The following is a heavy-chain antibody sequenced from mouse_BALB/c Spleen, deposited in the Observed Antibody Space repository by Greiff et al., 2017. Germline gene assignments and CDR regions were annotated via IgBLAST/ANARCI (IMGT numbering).Heavy chain of an antibody. CDR1: GFTFNTYA. V-gene: IGHV10-1*02. Sequence: EVKLQESGGGLVQPKGSLKLSCAASGFTFNTYAMNWVRQAPGKGLEWVARIRSKSNNYATYYADSVKDRFTISRDDSQSMLYLQMNNLKTEDTAMYYCVRPIYYGYDGAMDYWGQGTSVTVSS. CDR2: IRSKSNNYAT. D-gene: IGHD2-2*01. CDR3: VRPIYYGYDGAMDY. J-gene: IGHJ4*01.